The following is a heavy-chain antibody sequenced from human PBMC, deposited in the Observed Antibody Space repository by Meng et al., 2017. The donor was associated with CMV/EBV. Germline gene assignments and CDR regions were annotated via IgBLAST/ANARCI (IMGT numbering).Heavy chain of an antibody. J-gene: IGHJ5*02. Sequence: RHQERVLGLVKPSEPLSLTCTVSVGSTRTYWYCWGGLTQPPENGLEWIGSIYYSGSTYYNPSLKSRVTISVDTSKNQFSLKLSFVTAADTAVYYCARDRDIVVVPGDPWFDPWGQGTLVTVSS. D-gene: IGHD2-2*01. V-gene: IGHV4-39*07. CDR2: IYYSGST. CDR3: ARDRDIVVVPGDPWFDP. CDR1: VGSTRTYWYC.